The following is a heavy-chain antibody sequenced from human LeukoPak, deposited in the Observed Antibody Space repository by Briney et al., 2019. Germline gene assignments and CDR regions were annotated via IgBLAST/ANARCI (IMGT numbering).Heavy chain of an antibody. CDR3: ARDRTTVKLGAFDI. V-gene: IGHV3-23*01. D-gene: IGHD4-17*01. J-gene: IGHJ3*02. CDR2: ISGSGGST. CDR1: GFTFSSYA. Sequence: GGSLRLSCAASGFTFSSYAMTWVRQAPGKGLEWVSAISGSGGSTYYADSVKGRFTISSDNSKNTLYLQMNSLRAEDTAVYYCARDRTTVKLGAFDIWGQGTMVTVSS.